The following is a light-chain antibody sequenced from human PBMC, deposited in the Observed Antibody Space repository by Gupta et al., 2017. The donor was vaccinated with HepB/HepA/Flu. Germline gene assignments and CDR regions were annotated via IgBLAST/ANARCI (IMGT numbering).Light chain of an antibody. J-gene: IGLJ3*02. V-gene: IGLV2-8*01. CDR3: SSFAGSNNLGV. CDR2: EVN. Sequence: QSALTQPPSASGYPGQSVTISCTGTSSDVGGYDYVSWYQQHPDKAPKLIIYEVNKRPSGVPHRFSGSKSGNTASLTVSGLQAEDEADYYCSSFAGSNNLGVFGGGTTLTVL. CDR1: SSDVGGYDY.